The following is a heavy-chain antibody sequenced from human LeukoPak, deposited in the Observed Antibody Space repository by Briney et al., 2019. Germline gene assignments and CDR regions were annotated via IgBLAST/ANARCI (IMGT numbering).Heavy chain of an antibody. CDR3: ARTEPQQFDILS. V-gene: IGHV3-23*01. Sequence: PGGSLRLSCAASGFTFSSYDMNWVRQAPGKGLEWVSGISGSGGSTYSVDSVKGRFTVSRDNSKNTLYLQMNSLRAEDTAVYYCARTEPQQFDILSWGQGTLVTVSS. CDR1: GFTFSSYD. D-gene: IGHD3-9*01. CDR2: ISGSGGST. J-gene: IGHJ4*02.